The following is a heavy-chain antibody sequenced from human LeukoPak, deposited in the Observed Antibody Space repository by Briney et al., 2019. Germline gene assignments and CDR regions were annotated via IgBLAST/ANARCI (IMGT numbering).Heavy chain of an antibody. CDR2: MNPNSGNT. CDR1: GYTFTDYY. J-gene: IGHJ4*02. CDR3: ARGRMVRGVIIRKNYYFDY. Sequence: ASVKVSCKASGYTFTDYYMHWVRQAPGQGLEWMGWMNPNSGNTGYAQKFQGRVTMTRNTSISTAYMELSSLRSEDTAVYYCARGRMVRGVIIRKNYYFDYWGQGTLVTVSS. V-gene: IGHV1-8*02. D-gene: IGHD3-10*01.